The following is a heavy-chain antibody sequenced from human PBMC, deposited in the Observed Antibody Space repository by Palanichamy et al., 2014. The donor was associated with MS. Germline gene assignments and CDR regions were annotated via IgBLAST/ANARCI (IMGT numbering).Heavy chain of an antibody. Sequence: EVQLLEVWGRALVLGLGGPVRLSCAASGFSFSSYGMNWVRQTPGEGAGVGLNVLGSSGVVTYYAASVKGRFTMSRDNSRNMLYLQMNSLRAEDTAVYFCAKGDGDSTKAALTRHLDYWGQGTQVTISS. CDR1: GFSFSSYG. J-gene: IGHJ4*02. CDR2: LGSSGVVT. D-gene: IGHD4-17*01. CDR3: AKGDGDSTKAALTRHLDY. V-gene: IGHV3-23*01.